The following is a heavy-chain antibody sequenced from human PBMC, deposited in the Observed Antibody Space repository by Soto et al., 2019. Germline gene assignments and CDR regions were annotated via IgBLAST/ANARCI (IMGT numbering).Heavy chain of an antibody. CDR3: ASPYVWGSYRYSPSDAFDI. D-gene: IGHD3-16*02. J-gene: IGHJ3*02. V-gene: IGHV3-30-3*01. Sequence: GGSLRLSCAASGFTFSSYAMHWVRQAPGKGLEWVAVISYDGSNKYYADSVKGRFTISRDNSKNTLYLQMNSLRAEDTAVYYCASPYVWGSYRYSPSDAFDIWGQGTMVTVSS. CDR2: ISYDGSNK. CDR1: GFTFSSYA.